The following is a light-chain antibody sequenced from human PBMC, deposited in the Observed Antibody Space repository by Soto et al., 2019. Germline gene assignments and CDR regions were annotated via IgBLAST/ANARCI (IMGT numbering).Light chain of an antibody. CDR3: QSYDSSLSVLYV. Sequence: QSVLTQPPSVSGAPGQRVTISCTGSSSNIGAGYDVHWYQQLPGTAPKLLIYGNSNRPSGVPDRFSGSKSGTSASLAITGLQAEDESYYYCQSYDSSLSVLYVFGPGTNVPDL. J-gene: IGLJ1*01. V-gene: IGLV1-40*01. CDR2: GNS. CDR1: SSNIGAGYD.